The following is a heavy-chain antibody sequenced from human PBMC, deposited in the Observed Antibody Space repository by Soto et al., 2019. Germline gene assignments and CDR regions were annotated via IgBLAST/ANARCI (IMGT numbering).Heavy chain of an antibody. D-gene: IGHD3-10*01. CDR2: IYYSGST. V-gene: IGHV4-59*08. J-gene: IGHJ6*02. Sequence: SETLSLTCTVSGGSISSYYWSWIRQPPGKGLEWIGYIYYSGSTNYNPSLKSRVTISVDTSKNQFSLKLSSVTAADTAVYYCARARSGSYGYYYYGMDVWGQGTTVTVSS. CDR1: GGSISSYY. CDR3: ARARSGSYGYYYYGMDV.